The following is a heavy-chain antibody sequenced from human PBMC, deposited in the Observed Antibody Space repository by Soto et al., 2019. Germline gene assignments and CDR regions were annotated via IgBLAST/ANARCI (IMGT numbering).Heavy chain of an antibody. D-gene: IGHD6-6*01. CDR3: ARLDYSSSSEYYFDY. V-gene: IGHV4-39*01. Sequence: QLQLQESGPGLVKPSETLSLTCTVSGGSISSSRYYWGWIRQPPGKGLEWIGNIYYSGNTYYNPSLKSRVHLSVDTSKNQFSLKLSSVTAADTAVYYCARLDYSSSSEYYFDYWGQGTLVTVSS. CDR1: GGSISSSRYY. J-gene: IGHJ4*02. CDR2: IYYSGNT.